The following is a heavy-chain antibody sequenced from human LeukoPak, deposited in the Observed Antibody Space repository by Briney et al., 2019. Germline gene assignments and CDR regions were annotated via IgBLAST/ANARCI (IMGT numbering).Heavy chain of an antibody. V-gene: IGHV4-59*01. Sequence: SETLSLTCTVSGGSISSYYWSWIRQPPGKGLEWIGYIYYSGSTNYNPSLKSRVTISVDTSKNQFSLKLSSVTAADTAVYYCARSRRDGYNEYYFDYWGQGTLVTVSS. CDR3: ARSRRDGYNEYYFDY. CDR2: IYYSGST. D-gene: IGHD5-24*01. J-gene: IGHJ4*02. CDR1: GGSISSYY.